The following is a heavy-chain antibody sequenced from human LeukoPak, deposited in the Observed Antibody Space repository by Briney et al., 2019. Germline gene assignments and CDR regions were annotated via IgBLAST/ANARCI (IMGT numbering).Heavy chain of an antibody. Sequence: GGSLRLSCAGSGFTFNNAWMSWVRQAPGKGLEWVGRIKRIADGGTTDYAASVSGRFTISRDDSENTVFLQMSSLKTEDTALYYCTADVPGSNYPFDCWGQGTLVTVSS. CDR3: TADVPGSNYPFDC. D-gene: IGHD5-24*01. CDR2: IKRIADGGTT. CDR1: GFTFNNAW. J-gene: IGHJ4*02. V-gene: IGHV3-15*01.